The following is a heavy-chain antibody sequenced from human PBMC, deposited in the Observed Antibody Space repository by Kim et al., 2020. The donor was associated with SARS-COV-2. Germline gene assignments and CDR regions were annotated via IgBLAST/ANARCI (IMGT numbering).Heavy chain of an antibody. CDR3: ARSMITFGGAKDAFDI. J-gene: IGHJ3*02. Sequence: KFQGRVTITADESTSTAYMELSSLRSEDTAVYYCARSMITFGGAKDAFDIWGQGTMVTVSS. V-gene: IGHV1-69*01. D-gene: IGHD3-16*01.